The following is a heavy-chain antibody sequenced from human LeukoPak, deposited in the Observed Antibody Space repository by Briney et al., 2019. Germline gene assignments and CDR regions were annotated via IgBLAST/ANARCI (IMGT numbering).Heavy chain of an antibody. CDR3: AKDGFTTVPNDY. CDR2: ISGPGGST. V-gene: IGHV3-23*01. Sequence: PGGSLRLSCAASGFTLNNYAISWVRQAPGKGLEWVSSISGPGGSTYYADSVKGRFTISRDNSKNTLYLQMNSLRAEDTAVYYCAKDGFTTVPNDYWGQGTLVTVSS. CDR1: GFTLNNYA. D-gene: IGHD4-17*01. J-gene: IGHJ4*02.